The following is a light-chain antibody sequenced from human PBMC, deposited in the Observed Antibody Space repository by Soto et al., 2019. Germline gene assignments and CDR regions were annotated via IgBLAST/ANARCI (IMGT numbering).Light chain of an antibody. J-gene: IGLJ3*02. V-gene: IGLV1-44*01. CDR1: TSNIGSYT. Sequence: QSVLTQPHSASGTPGQRVTISCSGGTSNIGSYTVSWYQQLPGTAPKLLIYTTNQRPSGVPGRFSGSKSGTSASLSIGGLQSEDEDDYYCAAWDDSLNSPVFGGGTKLTVL. CDR2: TTN. CDR3: AAWDDSLNSPV.